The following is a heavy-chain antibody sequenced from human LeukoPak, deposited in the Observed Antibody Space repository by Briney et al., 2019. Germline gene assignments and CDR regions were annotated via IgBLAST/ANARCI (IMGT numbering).Heavy chain of an antibody. CDR2: INNRGNYI. CDR1: GFTFSTYT. J-gene: IGHJ4*02. Sequence: GGCLRLSCAASGFTFSTYTMNWVRQAPGKGLKWVSSINNRGNYIYYTESVRGRFTISRDNANNSLYLQMNSLRAEDTALYYCTREDGLVGTNSAFDFWGQGILVTVSS. D-gene: IGHD1-26*01. CDR3: TREDGLVGTNSAFDF. V-gene: IGHV3-21*01.